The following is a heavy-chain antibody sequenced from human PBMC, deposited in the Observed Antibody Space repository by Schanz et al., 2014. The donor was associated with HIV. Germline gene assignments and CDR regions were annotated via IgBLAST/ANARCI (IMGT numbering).Heavy chain of an antibody. CDR1: GFTFSSYS. Sequence: EVQLVESGGGLVQPGGSLRLSCAASGFTFSSYSMNWVRQAPGKGLEWLSSISSSGGYIYYADSVKGRLTITRDNSKNTPSLQMHSLRVEDTAAYYCARGGLQWHAEWFDYWGQGTLVSVSS. V-gene: IGHV3-21*01. D-gene: IGHD4-4*01. CDR3: ARGGLQWHAEWFDY. CDR2: ISSSGGYI. J-gene: IGHJ4*02.